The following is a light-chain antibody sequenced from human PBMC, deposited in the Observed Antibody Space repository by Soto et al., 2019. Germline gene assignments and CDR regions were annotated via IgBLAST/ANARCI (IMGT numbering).Light chain of an antibody. CDR3: KQYENYWT. CDR1: QSISSW. J-gene: IGKJ1*01. CDR2: DAS. V-gene: IGKV1-5*01. Sequence: DIQMTQSPSTLSATAGDRVTITCRASQSISSWLAWYQHKPGKAPKLLIYDASNLDSGVQSRFSGSGSGTAFSLTNSNQQPDACATSYCKQYENYWTFGQGTRVEIK.